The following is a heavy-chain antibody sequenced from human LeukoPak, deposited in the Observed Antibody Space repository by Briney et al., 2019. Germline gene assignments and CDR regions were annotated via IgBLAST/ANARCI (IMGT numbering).Heavy chain of an antibody. D-gene: IGHD3-22*01. CDR2: IIPILGIA. CDR3: ARSRYDSSGYYVQYYFDY. J-gene: IGHJ4*02. CDR1: GGTFSSYA. V-gene: IGHV1-69*04. Sequence: GASVTVSCKASGGTFSSYAISWVRQAPGQGLEWMGRIIPILGIANYAQKFQGRVTITADKSTSTAYMELSSLRSEDTAVYYCARSRYDSSGYYVQYYFDYWGQGTLVTVSS.